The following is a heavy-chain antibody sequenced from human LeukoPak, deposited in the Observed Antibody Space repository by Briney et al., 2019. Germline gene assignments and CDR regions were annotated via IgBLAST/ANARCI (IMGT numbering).Heavy chain of an antibody. Sequence: PSATLSLTCDVFGDSINNTYFWGWIRRPPGKGLQWIGSIDQGGNTYFESSLKGRVYLSVDTSKNQFSLTLTPVTDADTAIYHCVREVRYHDDSGYPDSWGQGTLVIVSS. V-gene: IGHV4-38-2*02. D-gene: IGHD3-22*01. CDR3: VREVRYHDDSGYPDS. CDR1: GDSINNTYF. J-gene: IGHJ4*02. CDR2: IDQGGNT.